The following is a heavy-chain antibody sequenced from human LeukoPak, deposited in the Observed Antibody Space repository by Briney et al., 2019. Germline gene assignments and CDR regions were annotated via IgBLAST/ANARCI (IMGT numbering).Heavy chain of an antibody. CDR1: RFIFSGYS. V-gene: IGHV3-48*01. CDR3: ARDGPSVGTTIDY. CDR2: ISGDISII. J-gene: IGHJ4*02. D-gene: IGHD1-26*01. Sequence: GGSLRLSCAASRFIFSGYSMNWVRQAPGRGLEWISYISGDISIISYADSVKGRFTISRDNAKNSLYLQMNSLRAEDTAMYYCARDGPSVGTTIDYWGQGTLVTVSS.